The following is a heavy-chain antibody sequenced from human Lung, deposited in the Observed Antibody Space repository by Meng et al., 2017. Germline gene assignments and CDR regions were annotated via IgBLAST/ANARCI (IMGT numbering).Heavy chain of an antibody. CDR1: GGSFSDYY. Sequence: VQLQQWGAGLLKPSDTLLRTCVVSGGSFSDYYWSWIRQPPGKGLEWIGEINHSGSTNYNPSLESRATISVDTSQNNLSLKLSSVTAADSAVYYCARGPTTMAHDFDYWGQGTLVTVAS. CDR2: INHSGST. CDR3: ARGPTTMAHDFDY. V-gene: IGHV4-34*01. D-gene: IGHD4-11*01. J-gene: IGHJ4*02.